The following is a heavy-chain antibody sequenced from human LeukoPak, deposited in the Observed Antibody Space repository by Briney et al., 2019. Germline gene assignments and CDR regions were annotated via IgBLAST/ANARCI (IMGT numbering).Heavy chain of an antibody. CDR2: INPNSGGT. D-gene: IGHD2-15*01. CDR1: GYTFTGYY. J-gene: IGHJ5*02. V-gene: IGHV1-2*02. CDR3: ARDLGCCSGGSCYSIVWFDP. Sequence: ASVKVSCKASGYTFTGYYMHWVRQAPGQGLEWMGWINPNSGGTNYAQKFQGRVTMTRDTSISTAYMELSRLRSDDTAVYYCARDLGCCSGGSCYSIVWFDPWGQGTLVTVSS.